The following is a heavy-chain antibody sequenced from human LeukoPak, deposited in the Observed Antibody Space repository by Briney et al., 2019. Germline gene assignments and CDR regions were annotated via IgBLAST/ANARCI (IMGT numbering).Heavy chain of an antibody. J-gene: IGHJ3*02. CDR3: ARGVHSSGWFLDAFDI. D-gene: IGHD6-19*01. V-gene: IGHV4-59*08. CDR1: GGSISSYY. CDR2: MYYSGNT. Sequence: SETLSLTCTVSGGSISSYYWSWIRQPPGKGLEWIGSMYYSGNTYYNPSLKSRVTISVDTSKNQFSLKLSSVTAADTAVYYCARGVHSSGWFLDAFDIWGQGTMVTVSS.